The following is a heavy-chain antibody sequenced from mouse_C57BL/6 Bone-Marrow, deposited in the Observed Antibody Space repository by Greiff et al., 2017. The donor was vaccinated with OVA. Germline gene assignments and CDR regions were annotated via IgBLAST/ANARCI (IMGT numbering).Heavy chain of an antibody. Sequence: VQLQESGPELVKPGASVKISCKASGYAFSSSWMNWVKQRPGKGLEWIGRIYPGDGDTNYNGKFKGKATLTADKSSSTAYMQLSSLTSDDSAVYFCARYDGDWGQGTLVTVSA. J-gene: IGHJ3*01. V-gene: IGHV1-82*01. CDR1: GYAFSSSW. CDR3: ARYDGD. D-gene: IGHD2-3*01. CDR2: IYPGDGDT.